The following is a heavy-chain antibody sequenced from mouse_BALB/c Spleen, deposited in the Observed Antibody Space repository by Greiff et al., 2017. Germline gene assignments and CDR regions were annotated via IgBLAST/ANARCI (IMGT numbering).Heavy chain of an antibody. V-gene: IGHV1-80*01. Sequence: VQRVESGAELVRPGSSVKISCKASGYAFSSYWMNWVKQRPGQGLEWIGQIYPGDGDTNYNGKFKGKATLTADKSSSTAYMQLSSLTSEDSAVYFCARGGYGRFAYWGQGTLVTVSA. CDR1: GYAFSSYW. CDR2: IYPGDGDT. J-gene: IGHJ3*01. CDR3: ARGGYGRFAY. D-gene: IGHD3-1*01.